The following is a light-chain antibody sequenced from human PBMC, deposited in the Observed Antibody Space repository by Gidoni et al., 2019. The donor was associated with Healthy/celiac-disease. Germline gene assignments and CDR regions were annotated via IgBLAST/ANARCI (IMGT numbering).Light chain of an antibody. CDR3: QQYNSYSYT. Sequence: IQMTQSPSPLSASVGDRVTITCRASQSISSWLAWYQQKPGKAPKLLIYDASSLESGVPSRFSGSGSGTEFTLTISSLQPDDFATYYCQQYNSYSYTFGQXTKLEIK. J-gene: IGKJ2*01. CDR1: QSISSW. CDR2: DAS. V-gene: IGKV1-5*01.